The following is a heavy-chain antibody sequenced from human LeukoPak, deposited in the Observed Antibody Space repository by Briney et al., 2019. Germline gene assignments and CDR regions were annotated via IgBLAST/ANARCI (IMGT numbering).Heavy chain of an antibody. D-gene: IGHD3-3*01. Sequence: GGSLRLSCAASGFTFSSYSMNWVRQAPGKGLEWVSYISSSGSTIYYADSVKGRFTISRDNAKNSLYLQMNSLRAEDTAVYYCARASHKYYDFWSGLGWFDPWGQGTLVTVSS. CDR2: ISSSGSTI. CDR1: GFTFSSYS. CDR3: ARASHKYYDFWSGLGWFDP. J-gene: IGHJ5*02. V-gene: IGHV3-48*04.